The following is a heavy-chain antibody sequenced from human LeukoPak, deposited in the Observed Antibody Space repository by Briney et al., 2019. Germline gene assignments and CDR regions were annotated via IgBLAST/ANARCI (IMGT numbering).Heavy chain of an antibody. J-gene: IGHJ4*02. CDR1: GCTFTSYY. CDR2: SNPSGGGT. V-gene: IGHV1-46*01. D-gene: IGHD6-19*01. CDR3: AREEAGQWLPTAYFDY. Sequence: ASVKVSCKASGCTFTSYYMHWVRQAPGQGLEWVGISNPSGGGTTYAQKFQGRVTLTRDTSTSTVYMELSSLRSEDTAVYYCAREEAGQWLPTAYFDYWGQGTLVTVSS.